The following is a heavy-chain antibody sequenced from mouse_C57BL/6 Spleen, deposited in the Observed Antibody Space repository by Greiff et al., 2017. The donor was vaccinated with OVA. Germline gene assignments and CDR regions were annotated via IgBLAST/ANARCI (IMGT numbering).Heavy chain of an antibody. Sequence: EVKLMESGGGLVKPGGSLKLSCAASGFTFSSYAMSWVRQTPEKRLEWVATISDGGSYTYYPDNVKGRFTISRDNAKNNLYLQMSHLKSEDTAMYYCARDRYGSSYEDAMDYWGQGTSVTVSS. J-gene: IGHJ4*01. CDR3: ARDRYGSSYEDAMDY. CDR2: ISDGGSYT. D-gene: IGHD1-1*01. V-gene: IGHV5-4*01. CDR1: GFTFSSYA.